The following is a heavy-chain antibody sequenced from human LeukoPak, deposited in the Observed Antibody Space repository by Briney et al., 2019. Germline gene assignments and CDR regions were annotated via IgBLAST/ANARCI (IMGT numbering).Heavy chain of an antibody. CDR1: GYTFPGHY. Sequence: GASVKVSCKASGYTFPGHYMHWVRQAPGQGLEWMGWINPNSGGTNYAQKFQGRVTMTRDTSISTAYMELSRLRSDDTAVYYCARDGPTMIVVVSFPYMDVWGKGTTVTVSS. CDR2: INPNSGGT. V-gene: IGHV1-2*02. CDR3: ARDGPTMIVVVSFPYMDV. D-gene: IGHD3-22*01. J-gene: IGHJ6*03.